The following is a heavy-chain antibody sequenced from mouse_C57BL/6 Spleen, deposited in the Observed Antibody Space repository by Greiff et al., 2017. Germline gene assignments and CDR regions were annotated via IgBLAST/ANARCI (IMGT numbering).Heavy chain of an antibody. CDR3: ARYYYDYIYYYAMDY. J-gene: IGHJ4*01. D-gene: IGHD2-4*01. CDR2: IRNKANGYTT. V-gene: IGHV7-3*01. Sequence: EVKVEESGGGLVQPGGSLSLSCAASGFTFTDYYMSWVRQPPGKALEWLGFIRNKANGYTTEYSASVKGRFTISRDNSQSILYLQMNALRAEDSATYYCARYYYDYIYYYAMDYWGQGTSVTVSS. CDR1: GFTFTDYY.